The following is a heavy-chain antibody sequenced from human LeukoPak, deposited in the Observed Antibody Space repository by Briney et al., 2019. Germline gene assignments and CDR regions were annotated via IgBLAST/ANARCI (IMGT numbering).Heavy chain of an antibody. D-gene: IGHD1-7*01. CDR3: APVKLELDY. CDR1: GFTFSSYA. V-gene: IGHV3-30-3*01. Sequence: GRSLRLSCAASGFTFSSYAMHWVRQAPGKGLEWVAVISYDGSNKYYADSVKGRFTISRDNSKNTLYLQMNSLRAEDTAVYYCAPVKLELDYWGQGTLVTVSS. J-gene: IGHJ4*02. CDR2: ISYDGSNK.